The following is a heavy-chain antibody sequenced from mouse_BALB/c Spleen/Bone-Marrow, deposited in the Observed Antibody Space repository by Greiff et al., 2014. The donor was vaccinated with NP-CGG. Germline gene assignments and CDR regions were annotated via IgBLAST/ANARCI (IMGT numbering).Heavy chain of an antibody. CDR3: WKYGKSPVTMDD. CDR2: IYPGDGDT. D-gene: IGHD2-10*02. Sequence: QVQLQQSGAELARPGASVKLSCKASGHNFNNYWMQWIKQRPGQGLEWIGAIYPGDGDTRYTQKFKGKATLTADKSSSTAYMQLSMLASEYCGVYYWWKYGKSPVTMDDCGQGTIVTVST. V-gene: IGHV1-87*01. CDR1: GHNFNNYW. J-gene: IGHJ4*01.